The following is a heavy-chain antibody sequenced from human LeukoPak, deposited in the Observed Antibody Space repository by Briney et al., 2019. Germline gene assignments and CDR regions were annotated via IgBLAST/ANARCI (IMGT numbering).Heavy chain of an antibody. CDR1: GGSFSGYY. J-gene: IGHJ4*02. V-gene: IGHV4-34*01. CDR2: INHSGST. Sequence: NPSETLSLTCAVYGGSFSGYYWSWIHQPPGKGLEWIGEINHSGSTNYNPSLKSRVTISVDTSKNQFSLKLSSVTAADTAVYYCARELRYSSGWYAYYFDYWGQGTLVTVSS. D-gene: IGHD6-19*01. CDR3: ARELRYSSGWYAYYFDY.